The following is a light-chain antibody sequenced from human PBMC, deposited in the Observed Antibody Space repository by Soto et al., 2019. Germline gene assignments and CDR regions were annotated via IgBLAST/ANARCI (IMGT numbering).Light chain of an antibody. CDR3: LHSGTLPET. J-gene: IGKJ1*01. Sequence: VVTPYPGTLSLAPGERVTLSCRASQSVASGYLAWYQQQPGRAPSRLFYSASSRATCIPDRFSGSGSGTGFTLTSDRLEHEYFAVYYCLHSGTLPETFGEGTNV. V-gene: IGKV3-20*01. CDR2: SAS. CDR1: QSVASGY.